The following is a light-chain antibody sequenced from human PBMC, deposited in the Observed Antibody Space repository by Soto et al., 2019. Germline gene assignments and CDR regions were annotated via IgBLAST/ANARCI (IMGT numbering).Light chain of an antibody. Sequence: QMTPSPSSVSAKRGDRVTITCRASQSISSYVNWYQQKPAKAPKLLIYVASSLQSGVPSRFSGSGSGTDFTLTISSLQPEDFATYYSPESSTLPRRFPQGTKVDIK. J-gene: IGKJ1*01. CDR1: QSISSY. CDR3: PESSTLPRR. V-gene: IGKV1-39*01. CDR2: VAS.